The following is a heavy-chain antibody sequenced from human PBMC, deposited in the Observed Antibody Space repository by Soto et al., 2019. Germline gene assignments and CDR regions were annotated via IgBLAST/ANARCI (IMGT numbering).Heavy chain of an antibody. J-gene: IGHJ5*02. CDR2: GSA. CDR1: GGTFSIDT. D-gene: IGHD2-15*01. CDR3: AREGPPDIAWFDP. Sequence: QVQLVQSGAEVKKPGSSVKVSCKASGGTFSIDTISWVRQAPGQGLEWMGGSANSAQKFQGRLTVTADESTSTVSLELSSLTSEDTAVYYCAREGPPDIAWFDPWGQGTLVSVSS. V-gene: IGHV1-69*01.